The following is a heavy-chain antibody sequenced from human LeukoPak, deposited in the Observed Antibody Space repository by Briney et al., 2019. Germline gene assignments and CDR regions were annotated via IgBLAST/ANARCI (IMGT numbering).Heavy chain of an antibody. CDR1: GGPISSGGYS. Sequence: SSETLSLTCAVSGGPISSGGYSWSWIRQPPGKGLEWIGYIYHSGSTYYNPSLKSRVTISVDRSKNQFSLKLSSVTAADTAVYYCARGPMGCSGGSCYFGWFDPWGQGTLVTVSS. J-gene: IGHJ5*02. D-gene: IGHD2-15*01. CDR2: IYHSGST. V-gene: IGHV4-30-2*01. CDR3: ARGPMGCSGGSCYFGWFDP.